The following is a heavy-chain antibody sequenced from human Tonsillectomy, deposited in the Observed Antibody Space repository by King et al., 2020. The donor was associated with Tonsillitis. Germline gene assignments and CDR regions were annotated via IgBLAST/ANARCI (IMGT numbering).Heavy chain of an antibody. CDR1: GFTFSSYA. CDR3: AKDRDGGYGSDY. CDR2: IYSGGSSS. Sequence: EVQLVESGGGLVQPGGSLRLSCAASGFTFSSYAMSWVRQAPGKGLEWVSVIYSGGSSSYYADSVKGRFTISRDNSKNTLYLQMNSLRAEDTAVYYCAKDRDGGYGSDYWGQGTLVTVSS. D-gene: IGHD5-12*01. J-gene: IGHJ4*02. V-gene: IGHV3-23*03.